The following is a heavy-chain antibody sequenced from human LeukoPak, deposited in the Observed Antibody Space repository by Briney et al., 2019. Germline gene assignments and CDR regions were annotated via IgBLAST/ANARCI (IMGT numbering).Heavy chain of an antibody. J-gene: IGHJ6*02. D-gene: IGHD2-2*01. CDR1: GFTFSSYG. Sequence: GRSLRLSCAASGFTFSSYGMHWVRQAPGKGLEWVAVISYEGSNKYYADSVKGRFTISRDNSKNTLYLQMNSLRAEDTAVYYCARDCSSTSCYRHYYYYYYGMDVWGQGTTVTVSS. CDR2: ISYEGSNK. V-gene: IGHV3-30*03. CDR3: ARDCSSTSCYRHYYYYYYGMDV.